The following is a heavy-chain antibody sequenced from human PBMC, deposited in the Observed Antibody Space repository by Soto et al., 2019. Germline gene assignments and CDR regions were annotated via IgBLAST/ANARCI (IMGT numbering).Heavy chain of an antibody. CDR1: GYSFTSYG. Sequence: GESLKISCKGSGYSFTSYGISWVRQMPGKGLEWMGRIDPSDSYTNYSPSFQGHVTISADKSISTAYLQWSSLKASDTAMYYCARRPLFGYSSSRLGDYYYYGMDVWGQGTTVTVSS. CDR3: ARRPLFGYSSSRLGDYYYYGMDV. J-gene: IGHJ6*02. CDR2: IDPSDSYT. V-gene: IGHV5-10-1*01. D-gene: IGHD6-6*01.